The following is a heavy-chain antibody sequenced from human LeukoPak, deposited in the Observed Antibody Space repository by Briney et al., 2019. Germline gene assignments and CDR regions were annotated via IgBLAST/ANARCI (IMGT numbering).Heavy chain of an antibody. Sequence: GGSLRLSCAASGFTFSGSAMHWVRQASGKGLEWVGRIRSKANSYATAYAASVKGRFTISRDDSKNTAYLQMNSLKTEDTAVYYCARPDCSGGSCYDYWGQGTLVTVSS. D-gene: IGHD2-15*01. V-gene: IGHV3-73*01. CDR2: IRSKANSYAT. J-gene: IGHJ4*02. CDR1: GFTFSGSA. CDR3: ARPDCSGGSCYDY.